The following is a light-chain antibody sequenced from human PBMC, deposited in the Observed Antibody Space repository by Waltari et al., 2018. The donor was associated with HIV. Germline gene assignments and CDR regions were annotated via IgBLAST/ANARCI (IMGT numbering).Light chain of an antibody. CDR2: KVF. V-gene: IGKV1-5*03. CDR1: QSLNSW. J-gene: IGKJ1*01. CDR3: QQYNSYSKT. Sequence: DIQMTQFPSNLSASVGDSVTITCGASQSLNSWLAWYQQKPGKAPKLLIYKVFNLESGVPSRFSGTGSGTEFSLTISSLQPDDSATYYCQQYNSYSKTFGQGTKVEIK.